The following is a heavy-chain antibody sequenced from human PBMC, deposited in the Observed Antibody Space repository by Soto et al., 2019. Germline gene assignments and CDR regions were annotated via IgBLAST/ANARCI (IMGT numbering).Heavy chain of an antibody. CDR2: INSDGSNT. CDR3: ACDSSGWIPDAY. V-gene: IGHV3-74*01. J-gene: IGHJ4*02. Sequence: WGSLRLPCAAAGFTFSSHWMHWVRQAPGKGLVWVSRINSDGSNTGYADSVKGRFTISRDNAKNTLYLQMKSLRAEDTAVYYCACDSSGWIPDAYWGQGTRVTVSS. D-gene: IGHD6-19*01. CDR1: GFTFSSHW.